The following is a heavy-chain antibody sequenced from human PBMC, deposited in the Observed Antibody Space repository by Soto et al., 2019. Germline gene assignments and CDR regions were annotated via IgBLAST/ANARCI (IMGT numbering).Heavy chain of an antibody. J-gene: IGHJ3*01. CDR3: ARGDRGAFDL. CDR2: IHSDGSST. CDR1: GFTFSYYW. D-gene: IGHD1-26*01. V-gene: IGHV3-74*01. Sequence: EVQLLESGGGLVQPGESLRLSCAASGFTFSYYWMHWVRQAPGMGLVWVSRIHSDGSSTTYADSVKGRFTISRDNARNTLDLQMNSRRAEDTAVYYCARGDRGAFDLWGQGTVVTVSS.